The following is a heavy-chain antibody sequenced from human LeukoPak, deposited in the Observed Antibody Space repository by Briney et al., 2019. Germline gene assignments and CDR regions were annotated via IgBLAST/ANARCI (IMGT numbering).Heavy chain of an antibody. J-gene: IGHJ4*02. CDR2: INPSGGST. Sequence: ASVKVSCKASRYTFTSYYMHWVRQAPGQGLEWMGIINPSGGSTSYAQEFQGRVTMTRDTSTSTVYMELSSLRSEDTAMYYCARAAAAAVDYWGQGTLVTVSP. CDR1: RYTFTSYY. V-gene: IGHV1-46*01. CDR3: ARAAAAAVDY. D-gene: IGHD6-13*01.